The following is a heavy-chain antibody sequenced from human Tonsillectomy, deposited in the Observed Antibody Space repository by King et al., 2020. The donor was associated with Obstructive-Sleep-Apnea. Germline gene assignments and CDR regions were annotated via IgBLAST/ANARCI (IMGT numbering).Heavy chain of an antibody. J-gene: IGHJ2*01. CDR3: ESSGHCGGGWGCRGCFDL. D-gene: IGHD2-21*02. Sequence: VQLVESGGGLVKPGGSLRLSCAASGFIFSDYYMSWIRQAPGKGLEWISYISSSGNTIYYADSVKGRFTISRDNAKNSLYLQMNSLRAEDTAVYYCESSGHCGGGWGCRGCFDLWGRGTLVTVSS. V-gene: IGHV3-11*01. CDR2: ISSSGNTI. CDR1: GFIFSDYY.